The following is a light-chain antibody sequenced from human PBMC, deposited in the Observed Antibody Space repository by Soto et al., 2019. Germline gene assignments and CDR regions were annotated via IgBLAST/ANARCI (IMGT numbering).Light chain of an antibody. CDR2: DAS. CDR3: QQRSDGPST. Sequence: EIVLTQSPATLSLSPGERATLSYRASQSVSSYLAWYQQKPGQAPRLLIYDASNRATGIPARFSGSGSGTDFTLTISSLEPDDFAVYYCQQRSDGPSTFGGGTKVQIK. CDR1: QSVSSY. J-gene: IGKJ4*01. V-gene: IGKV3-11*01.